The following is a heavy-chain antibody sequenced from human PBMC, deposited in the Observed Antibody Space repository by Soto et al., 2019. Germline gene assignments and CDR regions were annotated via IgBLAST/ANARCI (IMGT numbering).Heavy chain of an antibody. CDR3: ARDHFKIVGWLRLSQRGMDV. Sequence: EVQLVESGGGLVKPGGSLRLSCAASGFTFSSYSMNWVRQAPGKGLEWVSSISSSSSYIYYADSVKGRFPISRDNAKNSLYLQMNSLRAEDTAVYYCARDHFKIVGWLRLSQRGMDVWGQGTTVTVSS. D-gene: IGHD5-12*01. J-gene: IGHJ6*02. V-gene: IGHV3-21*01. CDR2: ISSSSSYI. CDR1: GFTFSSYS.